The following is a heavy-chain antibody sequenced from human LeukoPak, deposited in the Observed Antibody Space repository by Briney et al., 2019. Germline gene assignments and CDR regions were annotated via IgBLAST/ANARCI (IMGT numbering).Heavy chain of an antibody. CDR3: ARAEPIAAAGPPYYYYYYMDV. J-gene: IGHJ6*03. D-gene: IGHD6-13*01. CDR2: ISWNSGSI. Sequence: GGSLRLSCAASGFTVSSNYMNWVRQAPGKGLEWVSGISWNSGSIGYADSVKGRFTISRDNAKNSLYLQMNSLRAEDTAVYYCARAEPIAAAGPPYYYYYYMDVWGKGTTVTVSS. V-gene: IGHV3-48*04. CDR1: GFTVSSNY.